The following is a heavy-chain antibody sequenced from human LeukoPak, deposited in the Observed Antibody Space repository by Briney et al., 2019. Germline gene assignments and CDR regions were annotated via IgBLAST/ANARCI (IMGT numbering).Heavy chain of an antibody. CDR1: GYTFTSYD. CDR3: ARGSGMITIFGVAENWFDP. Sequence: GASVKVSCKASGYTFTSYDINWVRQATGQGLEWMGWMNRNSGNTGYAQKFQGRVTMTRNTSISTAYMELSSLRSEDTAVYYCARGSGMITIFGVAENWFDPWGQGTLVTVSS. D-gene: IGHD3-3*01. J-gene: IGHJ5*02. CDR2: MNRNSGNT. V-gene: IGHV1-8*01.